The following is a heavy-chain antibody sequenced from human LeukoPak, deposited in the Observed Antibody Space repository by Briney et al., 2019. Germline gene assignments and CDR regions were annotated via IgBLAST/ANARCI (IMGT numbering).Heavy chain of an antibody. J-gene: IGHJ3*02. V-gene: IGHV3-30*02. Sequence: GGSLRLSCAASGFTFSSYGMHWVRQAPGKGLEWVAVIWYGGSNKYYADSVKGRFTISRDNSKNTLYLQMNSLRAEDTAVYYCAKDGGTVNGGAFDIWGQGTMVTVSS. D-gene: IGHD4-11*01. CDR1: GFTFSSYG. CDR3: AKDGGTVNGGAFDI. CDR2: IWYGGSNK.